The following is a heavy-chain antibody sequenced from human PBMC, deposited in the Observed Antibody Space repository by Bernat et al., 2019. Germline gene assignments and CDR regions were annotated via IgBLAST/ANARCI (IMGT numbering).Heavy chain of an antibody. D-gene: IGHD3-16*01. CDR2: ISYDGSNK. V-gene: IGHV3-30*03. CDR3: ARGRGGSPY. J-gene: IGHJ4*02. Sequence: QVQLVESGGGVVQPGRSLRLSCAASGFTFSSYGMHWVRQAPGKGLEWVAVISYDGSNKYYADSVKGRFTISRDNSKNTLYLQMNSLRAEDTAVYYCARGRGGSPYWGQGTLVTVSS. CDR1: GFTFSSYG.